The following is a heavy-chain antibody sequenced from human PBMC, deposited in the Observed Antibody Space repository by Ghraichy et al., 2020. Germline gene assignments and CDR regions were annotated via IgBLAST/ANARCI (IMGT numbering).Heavy chain of an antibody. Sequence: GSLRLSCAVYGGSFSGYYWSWIRQPPGKGLEWIGEINHSGSTNYNPSLKSRVTISVDTSKNQFSLKLSSVTAADTAVYYCARGARYYYDSSGYYCWFDPWGQGTLVTVSS. CDR1: GGSFSGYY. CDR2: INHSGST. J-gene: IGHJ5*02. V-gene: IGHV4-34*01. CDR3: ARGARYYYDSSGYYCWFDP. D-gene: IGHD3-22*01.